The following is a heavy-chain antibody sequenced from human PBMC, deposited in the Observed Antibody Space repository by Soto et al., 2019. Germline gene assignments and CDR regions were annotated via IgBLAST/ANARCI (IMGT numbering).Heavy chain of an antibody. CDR3: SYYDFWSGYFFDY. D-gene: IGHD3-3*01. J-gene: IGHJ4*02. Sequence: QVQLVESGGGLVKPGGSLRLSCAASGFTVSDYYMSWIRQAPGKGPEWVSYISSSSRYTNYADSVKGRFTISRDNAKNSLYRQRNSLIAEDTAVYYCSYYDFWSGYFFDYCGKGTLVTVSS. V-gene: IGHV3-11*06. CDR2: ISSSSRYT. CDR1: GFTVSDYY.